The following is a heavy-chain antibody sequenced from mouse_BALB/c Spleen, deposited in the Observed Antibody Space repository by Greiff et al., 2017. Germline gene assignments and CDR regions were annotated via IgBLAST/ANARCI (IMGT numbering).Heavy chain of an antibody. D-gene: IGHD1-1*01. CDR1: GYAFSSYW. J-gene: IGHJ2*01. CDR2: IYPGDGDT. Sequence: VKLQESGAELVRPGSSVKISCKASGYAFSSYWMNWVKQRPGQGLEWIGQIYPGDGDTNYNGKFKGKATLTADKSSSTAYMQLSSLTSEDSAVYFCARRNTTVVGDYWGQGTTLTVSS. V-gene: IGHV1-80*01. CDR3: ARRNTTVVGDY.